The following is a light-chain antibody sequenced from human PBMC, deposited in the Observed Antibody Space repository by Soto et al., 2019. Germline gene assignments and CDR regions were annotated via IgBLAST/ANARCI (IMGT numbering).Light chain of an antibody. CDR3: QQRGNWPPIT. V-gene: IGKV3-11*01. CDR2: DAS. Sequence: EIVLTQSPATLSLSPGERATLSCRASQSVGSYLAWYQQKPGQAPRLLIYDASNRATGIPARFSGSGSGTDFTLTISSLEPEDFAVYYCQQRGNWPPITFGQGTRLEIK. J-gene: IGKJ5*01. CDR1: QSVGSY.